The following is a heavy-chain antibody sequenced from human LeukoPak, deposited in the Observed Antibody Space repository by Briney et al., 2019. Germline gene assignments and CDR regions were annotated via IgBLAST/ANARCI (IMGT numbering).Heavy chain of an antibody. CDR3: AKDRLVVVTTHFDY. CDR2: ISYDGSNK. CDR1: GFTFSSYG. V-gene: IGHV3-30*18. Sequence: SGGSLRLSCAASGFTFSSYGMHWVRQAPGKGLEWVAVISYDGSNKYYADSVKGRFTISRDNSKNTLYLQMNSLRAEDTAVYYCAKDRLVVVTTHFDYWGQGTLVTVSS. J-gene: IGHJ4*02. D-gene: IGHD2-21*02.